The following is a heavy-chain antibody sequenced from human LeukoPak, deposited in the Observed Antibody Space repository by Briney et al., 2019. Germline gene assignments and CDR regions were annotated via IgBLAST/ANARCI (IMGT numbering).Heavy chain of an antibody. Sequence: ETLSLTCTVSGGSIRSYHWSWIRQPPGKGLEWIGEIYHSGNSNYNPSLESRVTISVDKSKNQFSLKLNSVTAADTAVYYCASGSSSWYVSSWGQGTLVTVSS. V-gene: IGHV4-59*12. CDR2: IYHSGNS. D-gene: IGHD6-13*01. CDR1: GGSIRSYH. CDR3: ASGSSSWYVSS. J-gene: IGHJ5*02.